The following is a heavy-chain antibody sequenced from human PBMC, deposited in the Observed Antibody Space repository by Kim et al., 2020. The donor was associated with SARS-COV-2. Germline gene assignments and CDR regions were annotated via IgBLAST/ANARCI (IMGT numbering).Heavy chain of an antibody. V-gene: IGHV2-70*01. J-gene: IGHJ6*02. D-gene: IGHD3-10*01. Sequence: YSTSLKTRLTISKDTSKNQVVLTMTNMDPVDTATYYCARAPGSGRYGMDVWGQGTTVTVSS. CDR3: ARAPGSGRYGMDV.